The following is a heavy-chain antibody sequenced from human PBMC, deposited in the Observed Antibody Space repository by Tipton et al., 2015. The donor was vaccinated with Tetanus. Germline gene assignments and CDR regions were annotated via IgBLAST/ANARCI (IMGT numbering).Heavy chain of an antibody. Sequence: SLRLSCAASGFTFSSYAMSWVRQAPGKGLEWVSGISGSERISGSEGTTYYADSVKGRFTISRDNSKDRLYLQLNSLRAEDTAVYYCAKDQGPDYGDQLEYWGQGILVTVSS. CDR3: AKDQGPDYGDQLEY. J-gene: IGHJ4*02. CDR2: ISGSERISGSEGTT. CDR1: GFTFSSYA. V-gene: IGHV3-23*01. D-gene: IGHD4-17*01.